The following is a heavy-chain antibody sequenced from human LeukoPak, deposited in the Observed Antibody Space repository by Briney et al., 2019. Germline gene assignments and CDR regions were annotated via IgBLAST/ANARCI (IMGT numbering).Heavy chain of an antibody. D-gene: IGHD3-3*01. CDR2: IYYSGST. J-gene: IGHJ5*02. V-gene: IGHV4-59*12. CDR1: GGSISSYY. CDR3: ARTYDFWSGYARGLWFDP. Sequence: SETLSLTCTVSGGSISSYYWSWIRQPPGKGLEWIGYIYYSGSTNYNPSLKSRVTISVDTSKNQFSLKLSSVTAADTAVYYCARTYDFWSGYARGLWFDPWGQGTLVTVSS.